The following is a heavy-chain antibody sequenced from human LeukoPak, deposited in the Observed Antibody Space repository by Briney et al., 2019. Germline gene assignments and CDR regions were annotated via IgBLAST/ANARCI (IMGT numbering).Heavy chain of an antibody. CDR3: ARGVVVTANYYFYGMDV. V-gene: IGHV3-30-3*01. CDR2: MSYDGSNK. D-gene: IGHD2-21*02. Sequence: GGSLRLPCAASGFTFSSYAMHWVRQAPGKGLEWVAVMSYDGSNKYYADSVKGRFTISRDNSKNTLYLQMNSLRAEDTAVYYCARGVVVTANYYFYGMDVWGQGTTVTVSS. CDR1: GFTFSSYA. J-gene: IGHJ6*02.